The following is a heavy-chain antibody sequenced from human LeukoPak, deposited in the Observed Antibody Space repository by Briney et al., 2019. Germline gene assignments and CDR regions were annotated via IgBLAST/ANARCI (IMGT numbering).Heavy chain of an antibody. CDR2: INEDGGHE. Sequence: GGSLRLSCAASGFISSNFWMTWVRQAPGKGLEWVANINEDGGHEYYVDSVEGRFTMSRDNAKNSLYLQMNSLRADDTAVYYCAVIDSNGWQVGLDYWGQGTQVTVSS. CDR1: GFISSNFW. V-gene: IGHV3-7*01. CDR3: AVIDSNGWQVGLDY. J-gene: IGHJ4*02. D-gene: IGHD6-19*01.